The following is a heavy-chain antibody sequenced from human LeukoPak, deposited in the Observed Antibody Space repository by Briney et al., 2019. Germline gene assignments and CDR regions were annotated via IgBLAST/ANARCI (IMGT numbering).Heavy chain of an antibody. CDR3: ASYYDSSTLSHDY. J-gene: IGHJ4*02. Sequence: PGGSLRLACAASGFTFSGSSMHWVRQASGKGLDWVGRIRSKGNSYATAYAASVKGRFTISRDDSKNTAYLQMNSLKTEDTAVYYCASYYDSSTLSHDYWGQGTLVTVSA. D-gene: IGHD3-22*01. CDR2: IRSKGNSYAT. V-gene: IGHV3-73*01. CDR1: GFTFSGSS.